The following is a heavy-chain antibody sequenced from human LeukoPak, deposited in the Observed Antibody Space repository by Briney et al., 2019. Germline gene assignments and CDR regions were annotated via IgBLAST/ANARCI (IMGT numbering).Heavy chain of an antibody. V-gene: IGHV1-8*03. Sequence: ASVKVSCKASGYTFTSYDINWVRQATGQGLEWMGWMNPNSGNTGYAQKFQGRVTITRNTSISTAYMELSSLRSEDTAVYYCARVRRWLDAFDIWGQGTMVTVSS. CDR1: GYTFTSYD. CDR2: MNPNSGNT. CDR3: ARVRRWLDAFDI. J-gene: IGHJ3*02. D-gene: IGHD5-24*01.